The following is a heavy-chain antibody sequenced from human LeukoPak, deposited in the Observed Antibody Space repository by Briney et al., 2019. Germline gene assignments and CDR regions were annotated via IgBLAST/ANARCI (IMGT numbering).Heavy chain of an antibody. D-gene: IGHD3-10*01. Sequence: ASVKASCKASGYTFTSYGISWVRQAPGQGLEWMGWISVYNGNTNYAQKLQGRVTMTTDTSTSTAYMELRSLRSDDTAVYYCARDLSPMVRGVISDYWGQGTLVTVSS. CDR1: GYTFTSYG. CDR2: ISVYNGNT. J-gene: IGHJ4*02. CDR3: ARDLSPMVRGVISDY. V-gene: IGHV1-18*01.